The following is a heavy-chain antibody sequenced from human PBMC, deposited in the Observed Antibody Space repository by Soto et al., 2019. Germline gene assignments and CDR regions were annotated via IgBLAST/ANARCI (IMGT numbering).Heavy chain of an antibody. V-gene: IGHV4-4*02. J-gene: IGHJ4*02. CDR1: GFSISSSNW. CDR3: ARHGYTSGRTYFDY. Sequence: PSETLSLTCAFSGFSISSSNWWSWVRQPPGKGLEWIGEIYHSGSTNYNPSLKSRVTISVDKSKNQFSLKLTSVTAADTAVYYCARHGYTSGRTYFDYWGQGTLVTVSS. D-gene: IGHD6-19*01. CDR2: IYHSGST.